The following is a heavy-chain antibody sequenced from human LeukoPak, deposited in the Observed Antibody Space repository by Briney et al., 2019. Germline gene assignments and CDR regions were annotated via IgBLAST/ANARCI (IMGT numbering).Heavy chain of an antibody. Sequence: SETLSLTCTVSGGSISSYYWSWIRQPAGKGLEWIGRIYTSGSTNYNPSLKSRVTMSVDTSKNQFSLKLSSVTAADTAVYYCAREENDILTGYYIIHYYMDVWGKGTTVTVSS. V-gene: IGHV4-4*07. CDR1: GGSISSYY. CDR2: IYTSGST. CDR3: AREENDILTGYYIIHYYMDV. D-gene: IGHD3-9*01. J-gene: IGHJ6*03.